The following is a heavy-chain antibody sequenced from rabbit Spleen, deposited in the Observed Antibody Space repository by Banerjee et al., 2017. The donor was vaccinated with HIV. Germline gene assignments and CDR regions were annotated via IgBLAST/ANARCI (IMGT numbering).Heavy chain of an antibody. D-gene: IGHD1-1*01. CDR3: ARDTSSSFSSYGMDL. V-gene: IGHV1S45*01. Sequence: QQQLEESGGGLVKPGGTLTLTCKASGIDFSSYYWMCWVRQAPGKGLEWIACIDTGDGDTYYANWAKGRFTISKTSSTTVTLQMTSLTAADTATYFCARDTSSSFSSYGMDLWGQGTLVTVS. J-gene: IGHJ6*01. CDR2: IDTGDGDT. CDR1: GIDFSSYYW.